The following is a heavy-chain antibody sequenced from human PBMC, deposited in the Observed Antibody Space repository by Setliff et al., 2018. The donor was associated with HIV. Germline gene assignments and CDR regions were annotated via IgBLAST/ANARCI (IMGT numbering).Heavy chain of an antibody. CDR2: IYPGDSDT. CDR3: ARSLCYYDSCGYYYNY. CDR1: GYRLTSYW. V-gene: IGHV5-51*01. D-gene: IGHD3-22*01. J-gene: IGHJ4*02. Sequence: GESLKISCQGSGYRLTSYWVAWVRQMPGKGLEWMGIIYPGDSDTRYSPSFQGQVTISVDKSIPTAYLQWNSLKASDTAIYYCARSLCYYDSCGYYYNYWGQGTLVTVSS.